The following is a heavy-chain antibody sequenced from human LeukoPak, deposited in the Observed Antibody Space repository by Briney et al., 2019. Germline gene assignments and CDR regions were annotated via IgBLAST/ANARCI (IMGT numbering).Heavy chain of an antibody. CDR3: ARQTFGALYFDS. J-gene: IGHJ4*02. D-gene: IGHD3-10*01. CDR2: VYNSGST. V-gene: IGHV4-61*02. CDR1: GGSISRGSYY. Sequence: SETLSLTCIVSGGSISRGSYYWNWTRQPAGKGLEWMGRVYNSGSTNYNPSLKSRVTISTDMSKNQFSLKLSSVTAADTAVYYCARQTFGALYFDSWGQGTLVTVSS.